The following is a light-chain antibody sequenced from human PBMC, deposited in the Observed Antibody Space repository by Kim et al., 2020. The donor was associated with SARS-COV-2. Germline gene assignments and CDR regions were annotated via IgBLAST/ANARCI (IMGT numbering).Light chain of an antibody. J-gene: IGLJ3*02. Sequence: QSALTQPASVSGSPGQSITIPCTGTSSDVGGYNYVSWYQQHPGKAPKLMIYDVTVRPSGVSYRFSGSKSGNTASLTISGLQAEDEADYYCSSHTSTSTWVLGGGTKVTVL. V-gene: IGLV2-14*01. CDR2: DVT. CDR1: SSDVGGYNY. CDR3: SSHTSTSTWV.